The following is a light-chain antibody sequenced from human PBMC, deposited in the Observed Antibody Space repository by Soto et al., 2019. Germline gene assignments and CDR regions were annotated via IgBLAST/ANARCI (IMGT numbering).Light chain of an antibody. CDR1: QNINNNY. Sequence: EIVLTQFPGTLSLSPGDSATLSCRASQNINNNYFAWYQQKPGQAPRLLVYAASDRAAGIPVRFSGSGSGTDFTLTITSLEPEDFAVYYCHQYGGSVLTFGGGTRVEIK. CDR2: AAS. V-gene: IGKV3-20*01. J-gene: IGKJ4*01. CDR3: HQYGGSVLT.